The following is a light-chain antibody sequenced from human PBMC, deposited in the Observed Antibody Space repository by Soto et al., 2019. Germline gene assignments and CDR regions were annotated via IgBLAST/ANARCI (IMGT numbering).Light chain of an antibody. Sequence: QSALAQPRSVSGSPGQSVTISCTGTGSDVGAYKYVSWYQQNPGKAPKLMIYDVSERPSGVPDRFSGSKSGNMASLTISGLQAEGEADYYCCAYAGSYTLVFGGGTK. V-gene: IGLV2-11*01. CDR2: DVS. J-gene: IGLJ2*01. CDR3: CAYAGSYTLV. CDR1: GSDVGAYKY.